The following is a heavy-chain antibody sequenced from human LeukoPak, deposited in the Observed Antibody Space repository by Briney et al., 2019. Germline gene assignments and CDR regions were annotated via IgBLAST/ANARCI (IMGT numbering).Heavy chain of an antibody. Sequence: GGSLRLSCAASGFAFSASWMTWFRQAPVKGLEWVANIDQYVSEKYYVDSVKGRFIISRDNAKNSLYLQMNSLRAEDTAVYYCARGGGYLTDYWGQGTLVTVSS. CDR2: IDQYVSEK. CDR1: GFAFSASW. D-gene: IGHD3-22*01. V-gene: IGHV3-7*01. J-gene: IGHJ4*02. CDR3: ARGGGYLTDY.